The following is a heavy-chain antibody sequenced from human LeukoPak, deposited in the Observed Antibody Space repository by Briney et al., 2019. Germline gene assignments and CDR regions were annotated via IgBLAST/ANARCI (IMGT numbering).Heavy chain of an antibody. J-gene: IGHJ5*02. CDR3: TRHRYSSSSNWFDP. CDR2: IRSKANSYAT. V-gene: IGHV3-73*01. Sequence: PGGSLRLSCAASGFTFSGSAMHWVRQASGKGLEWVGRIRSKANSYATAYAASVKGRFTISRDDSKNTAYLQMNSVKTEDTGVYYCTRHRYSSSSNWFDPWGQGTLVTVSS. CDR1: GFTFSGSA. D-gene: IGHD6-6*01.